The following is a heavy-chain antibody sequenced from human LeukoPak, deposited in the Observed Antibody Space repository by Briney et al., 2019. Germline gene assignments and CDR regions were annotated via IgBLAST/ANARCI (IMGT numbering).Heavy chain of an antibody. J-gene: IGHJ5*02. Sequence: PSETLSLTCTVSGGSISSYYRGWIRQPPGKGLEWIGSIYYSGSTYYNPSLKSRVTISVDTSKNQFSLKLSSVTAADTAVYYCARGGKSITMIVVVIHDGDWFDPWGQGTLVTVSS. V-gene: IGHV4-39*07. CDR3: ARGGKSITMIVVVIHDGDWFDP. D-gene: IGHD3-22*01. CDR1: GGSISSYY. CDR2: IYYSGST.